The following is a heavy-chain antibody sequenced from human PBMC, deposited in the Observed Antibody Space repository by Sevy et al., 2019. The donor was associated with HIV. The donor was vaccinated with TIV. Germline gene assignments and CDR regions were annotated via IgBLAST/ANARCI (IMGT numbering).Heavy chain of an antibody. CDR3: ATSRSGYFDSSGYYIY. V-gene: IGHV5-51*01. CDR2: IYPDDSET. CDR1: GYSFTSHW. J-gene: IGHJ4*02. Sequence: GGSLRLSCEGSGYSFTSHWIGWVRHMPGKGLEWMGIIYPDDSETRYIPSFQGQVTFSADKSISTAYLQWSSLKASDTAMYYCATSRSGYFDSSGYYIYWGQGTMVTVSS. D-gene: IGHD3-22*01.